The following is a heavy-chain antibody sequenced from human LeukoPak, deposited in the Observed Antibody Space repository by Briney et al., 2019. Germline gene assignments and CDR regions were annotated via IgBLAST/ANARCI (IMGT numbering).Heavy chain of an antibody. J-gene: IGHJ4*02. CDR2: LYNDAFDSAT. D-gene: IGHD5-12*01. V-gene: IGHV3-53*01. Sequence: GGSLRLSCAGSGFTVSSCFMSWVRQAPGKGLEWVSNLYNDAFDSATHYADSVKGRFTISRDNAKNSLYLQMNSLRAEDTAVYYCAKEGTITAYNFDYWGQGTLVTVSS. CDR3: AKEGTITAYNFDY. CDR1: GFTVSSCF.